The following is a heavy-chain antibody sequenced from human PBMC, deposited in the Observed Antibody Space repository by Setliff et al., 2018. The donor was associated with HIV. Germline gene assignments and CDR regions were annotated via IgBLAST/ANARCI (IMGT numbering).Heavy chain of an antibody. J-gene: IGHJ4*02. CDR2: VYYSGGS. D-gene: IGHD4-17*01. V-gene: IGHV4-39*01. CDR1: GGSIISSNYY. Sequence: SETLSLTCNVSGGSIISSNYYWSWIRQPPGKGLEWIASVYYSGGSYYNPSLKTRITLSVDMSKDQFSLRLTSVSAADTAVYFCARGTAPRRGTNYGGNYPLDYWGQGTLVTVSS. CDR3: ARGTAPRRGTNYGGNYPLDY.